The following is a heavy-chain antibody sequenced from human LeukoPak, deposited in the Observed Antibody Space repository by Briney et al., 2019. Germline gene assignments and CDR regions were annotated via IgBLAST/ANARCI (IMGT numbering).Heavy chain of an antibody. J-gene: IGHJ6*03. Sequence: VASVKVSCKASDYTFMSYGISWVRQAPGQGLEWMGWINPNSGGTNYAQKFQGRVTMTRDTSISTAYMELSRLRSDDTAVYYCARGTRYYDFWSGYYYYYMDVWGKGTTVTVSS. CDR1: DYTFMSYG. CDR3: ARGTRYYDFWSGYYYYYMDV. CDR2: INPNSGGT. V-gene: IGHV1-2*02. D-gene: IGHD3-3*01.